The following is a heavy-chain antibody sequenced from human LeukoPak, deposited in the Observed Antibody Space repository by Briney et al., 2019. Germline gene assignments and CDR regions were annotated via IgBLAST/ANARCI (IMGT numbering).Heavy chain of an antibody. Sequence: SETLSLTCTVSGGSISSSSYYWGWIRQPPGKGLEWIGSIYYTGSPYYSASLESRVTISVDTPRNQFSLKLSSVTAADTAVYYCARHFSSGWVYYSGMDVWGQGTTVAVSS. CDR2: IYYTGSP. CDR1: GGSISSSSYY. V-gene: IGHV4-39*01. CDR3: ARHFSSGWVYYSGMDV. D-gene: IGHD6-19*01. J-gene: IGHJ6*02.